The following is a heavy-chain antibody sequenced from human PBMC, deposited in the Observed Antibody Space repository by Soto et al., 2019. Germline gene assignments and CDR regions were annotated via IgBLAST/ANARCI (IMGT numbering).Heavy chain of an antibody. J-gene: IGHJ6*02. CDR1: GYTFTTYV. D-gene: IGHD4-4*01. CDR3: ARESPNDYSTQYYYYYGMDV. V-gene: IGHV1-3*01. CDR2: IDAGNGNT. Sequence: GASVKVSFKASGYTFTTYVMHWVRQAPGQRLEWMGWIDAGNGNTRYSQNFQGRVTITRDTSASTAYMEVSSLRSEDTAVYYCARESPNDYSTQYYYYYGMDVWGQGTTVTVSS.